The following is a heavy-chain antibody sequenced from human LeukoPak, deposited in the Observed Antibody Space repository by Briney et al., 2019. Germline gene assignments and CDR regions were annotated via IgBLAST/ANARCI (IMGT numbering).Heavy chain of an antibody. D-gene: IGHD3-22*01. CDR1: GDSFSSNSAA. CDR2: TYYRSKWYN. CDR3: ARDKGGYPEYYFDY. J-gene: IGHJ4*02. V-gene: IGHV6-1*01. Sequence: SQTLSLTCAISGDSFSSNSAAWTWLRQSPSRGLEWLGRTYYRSKWYNDYAVSVKSLITINPDTSKNQFSLQLNSVTPEDTAVYYCARDKGGYPEYYFDYWGQGTLVTVSS.